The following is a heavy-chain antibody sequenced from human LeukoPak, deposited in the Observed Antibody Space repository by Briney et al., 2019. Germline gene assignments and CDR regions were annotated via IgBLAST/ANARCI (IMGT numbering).Heavy chain of an antibody. CDR2: INHSGST. V-gene: IGHV4-34*01. J-gene: IGHJ4*02. CDR1: GGSFSGYY. CDR3: ARGSGSYVY. D-gene: IGHD1-26*01. Sequence: SETLSLTCAVYGGSFSGYYWSWIRQPPGKGLEWIGEINHSGSTNYNPSLKSRVTISVGTSKNQFSLKLSSVTAADTAVYYCARGSGSYVYWGQGTLVTVSS.